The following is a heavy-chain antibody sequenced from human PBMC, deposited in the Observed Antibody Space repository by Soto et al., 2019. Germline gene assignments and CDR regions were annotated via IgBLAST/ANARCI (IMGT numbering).Heavy chain of an antibody. CDR3: AKDGAPRYCSGLSCHPAGAY. CDR2: ISHDGSNK. J-gene: IGHJ4*02. Sequence: QVQLVESGGGVVQPGRSLRLSCAGSGFTFSNYGLHWVRQTPGKGLEWVAFISHDGSNKYYADSVTGRFTISRDSSKSTLYLQMDSLRVEDMAVYYCAKDGAPRYCSGLSCHPAGAYWGQGTLVTVSS. D-gene: IGHD2-15*01. CDR1: GFTFSNYG. V-gene: IGHV3-30*18.